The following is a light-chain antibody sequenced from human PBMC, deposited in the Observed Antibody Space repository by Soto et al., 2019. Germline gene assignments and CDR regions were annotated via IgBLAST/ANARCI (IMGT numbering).Light chain of an antibody. CDR3: QQSDIIVT. CDR1: QDIRNF. Sequence: DIQMTQSPSSLSASVGDRVTITCQASQDIRNFLNWYQQKPGQAPKLLIYDASKLETGVPSRFSGSGSRTDFTFSISSLQPEDIGTYYCQQSDIIVTCGQGTKLDIK. CDR2: DAS. J-gene: IGKJ5*01. V-gene: IGKV1-33*01.